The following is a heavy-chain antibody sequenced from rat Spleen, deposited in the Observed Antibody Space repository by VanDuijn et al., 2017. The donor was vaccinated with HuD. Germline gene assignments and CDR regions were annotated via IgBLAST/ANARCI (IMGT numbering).Heavy chain of an antibody. CDR1: GFTFKNYW. CDR3: TRGPPFDY. D-gene: IGHD3-1*01. V-gene: IGHV5-31*01. CDR2: ISNTGGTT. Sequence: EVQLVESGGGLVQPGRSLKLSCEASGFTFKNYWMTWIRQAPGKGLEWIASISNTGGTTNYPDSVKGRFTISRDNAKTTLYLQMNSLRSEDTATYYCTRGPPFDYWGQGVMVTVSS. J-gene: IGHJ2*01.